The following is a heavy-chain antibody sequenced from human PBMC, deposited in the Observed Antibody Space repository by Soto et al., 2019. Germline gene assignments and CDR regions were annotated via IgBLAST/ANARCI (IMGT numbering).Heavy chain of an antibody. Sequence: QITLKESGPTLVKPTQTLTLTCTFSGFSLSTSGVGVGWIRQPPGKALEWLALIYWDDDKRYSPSLKSRLTITKDTSKNPVVLTMTNMDPVDTATYYCAHGYCSGTSCYTFDYWGQGTLVTVSS. CDR1: GFSLSTSGVG. D-gene: IGHD2-15*01. CDR3: AHGYCSGTSCYTFDY. J-gene: IGHJ4*02. V-gene: IGHV2-5*02. CDR2: IYWDDDK.